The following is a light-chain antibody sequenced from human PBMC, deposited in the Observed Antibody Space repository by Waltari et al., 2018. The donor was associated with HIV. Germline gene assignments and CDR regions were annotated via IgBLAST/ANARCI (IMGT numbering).Light chain of an antibody. CDR3: AAWDDSVDGDVI. V-gene: IGLV1-44*01. Sequence: QSELSQPPSASGTPGQRVTISCSERNSNIGSNSVNWYQQVPGTAPKLLIYSNNQRPSGVPDRFSGSKSGNSASLAISGLRSEDEADYYCAAWDDSVDGDVIFGGGTKLTVL. CDR1: NSNIGSNS. CDR2: SNN. J-gene: IGLJ2*01.